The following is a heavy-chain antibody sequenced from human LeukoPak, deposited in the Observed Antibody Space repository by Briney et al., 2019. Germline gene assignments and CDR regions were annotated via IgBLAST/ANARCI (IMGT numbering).Heavy chain of an antibody. CDR1: GFTFSSYS. CDR3: GRGRAY. CDR2: ISSDSTTI. Sequence: GGSLRLSCAASGFTFSSYSMNWVRQAPGKGLEWVSYISSDSTTIYYADSVKGRFTISRDNAKNSMYLQMNSLRDEDTAVYYCGRGRAYWGQGTLVSVSS. J-gene: IGHJ4*02. V-gene: IGHV3-48*02.